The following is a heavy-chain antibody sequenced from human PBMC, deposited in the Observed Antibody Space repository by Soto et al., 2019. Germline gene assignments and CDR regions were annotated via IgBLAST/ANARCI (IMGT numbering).Heavy chain of an antibody. D-gene: IGHD2-15*01. CDR1: GYTFTSYG. J-gene: IGHJ5*02. CDR3: ARDYDIVVVVAATVGFDP. Sequence: ASVKVSCKASGYTFTSYGISWVRQAPGQGLEWMGWISAYNGNTNYAQKLQGRVTMTTDTSTSTAYMELRSLRSDDTAVYYCARDYDIVVVVAATVGFDPWGQGTLVTVSS. CDR2: ISAYNGNT. V-gene: IGHV1-18*01.